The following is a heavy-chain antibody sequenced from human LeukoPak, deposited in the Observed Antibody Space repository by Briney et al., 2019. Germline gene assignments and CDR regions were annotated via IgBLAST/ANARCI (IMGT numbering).Heavy chain of an antibody. CDR3: ARVDSSDSGSLEY. CDR2: IYYSGST. CDR1: CDSISSYY. J-gene: IGHJ4*02. D-gene: IGHD3-10*01. V-gene: IGHV4-59*01. Sequence: SETLSLTCTVSCDSISSYYWSWIRKPPGKGLEWIGYIYYSGSTNYNPSLTSRVTILVDASKNQFSLKLTSVTAADTAVYYCARVDSSDSGSLEYWGRGTLVTVSS.